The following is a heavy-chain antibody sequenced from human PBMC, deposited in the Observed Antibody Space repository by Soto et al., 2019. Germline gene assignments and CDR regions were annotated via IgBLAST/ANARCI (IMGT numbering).Heavy chain of an antibody. CDR1: GFTFNKYG. V-gene: IGHV3-30*18. CDR3: AKDQGAAVAGSYGMDV. D-gene: IGHD6-19*01. J-gene: IGHJ6*02. Sequence: QLVQSGGGVVQWGGSLTISCAASGFTFNKYGLQWVRRAPGNGLEWVAVISYDGNNKHYADSVKGRFTVSRDDSKNTLFLQMNSLRVDDAAVYHCAKDQGAAVAGSYGMDVWGQGTTVTVSS. CDR2: ISYDGNNK.